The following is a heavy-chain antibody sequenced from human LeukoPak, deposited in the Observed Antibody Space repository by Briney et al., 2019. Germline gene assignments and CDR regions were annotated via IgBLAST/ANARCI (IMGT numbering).Heavy chain of an antibody. J-gene: IGHJ4*02. Sequence: GGSLRLSCAASGFTFSSYAMSWVRQAPGKGLEWVSAISGSGGSTYYADSVKGRFTISRDNPKNTLYLQMNSLRAEDTAVYYCAKPFRRGYSYGLGFDYWGQGTLVTVSS. D-gene: IGHD5-18*01. V-gene: IGHV3-23*01. CDR2: ISGSGGST. CDR3: AKPFRRGYSYGLGFDY. CDR1: GFTFSSYA.